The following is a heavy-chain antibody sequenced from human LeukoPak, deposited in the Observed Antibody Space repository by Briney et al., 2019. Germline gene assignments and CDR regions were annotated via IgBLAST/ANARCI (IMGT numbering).Heavy chain of an antibody. CDR1: GGSISSGDYY. CDR3: ARGHYYDSSHLDY. D-gene: IGHD3-22*01. V-gene: IGHV4-31*03. J-gene: IGHJ4*02. Sequence: PSQTLSLTCTVSGGSISSGDYYWSWLRQHPGKGLEWIGYIYYSGSTYYNPSLKSRVTISVDTSKNQFSLKLSSVTAADTAVYYCARGHYYDSSHLDYWGQGTLVTVSS. CDR2: IYYSGST.